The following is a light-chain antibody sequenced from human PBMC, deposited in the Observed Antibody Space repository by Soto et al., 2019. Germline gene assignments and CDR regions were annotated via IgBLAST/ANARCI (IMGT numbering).Light chain of an antibody. V-gene: IGLV1-40*01. J-gene: IGLJ1*01. Sequence: QSALTQPPSASGTPGQRVTISCSGSSSNIGRNAVNWYQQLPGTAPKLLIYGNSNRPSGVPDRFSGSKSGTSASLAITGLQAEDEADYYCQSYDNSLSVYVFGTGTKVTVL. CDR1: SSNIGRNA. CDR2: GNS. CDR3: QSYDNSLSVYV.